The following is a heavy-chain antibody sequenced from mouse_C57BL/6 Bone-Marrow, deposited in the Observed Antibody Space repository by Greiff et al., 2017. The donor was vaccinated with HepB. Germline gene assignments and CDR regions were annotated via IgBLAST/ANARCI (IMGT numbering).Heavy chain of an antibody. J-gene: IGHJ3*01. Sequence: QVQLQQPGAELVKPGASVKLSCKASGYTFTSYWMHWVKQRPGQGLEWIGMIHPNSGSTNYNEKFKSKATLPVDKSSNTAYMQLSSLTSEDSAVYYCARPFYYDYGWFAYWDQGTLVTVSA. CDR1: GYTFTSYW. CDR3: ARPFYYDYGWFAY. D-gene: IGHD2-4*01. V-gene: IGHV1-64*01. CDR2: IHPNSGST.